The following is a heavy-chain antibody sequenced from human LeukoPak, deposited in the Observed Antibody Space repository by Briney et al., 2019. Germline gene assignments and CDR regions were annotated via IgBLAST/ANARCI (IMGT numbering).Heavy chain of an antibody. D-gene: IGHD3-22*01. CDR1: GGSISSGRYS. CDR3: ASRRVEYYYDSSGSDAFDI. V-gene: IGHV4-30-2*01. CDR2: VYHSGST. J-gene: IGHJ3*02. Sequence: SETLSLTCAASGGSISSGRYSWSWIRQPPGKGLEWIGYVYHSGSTYYNPSLKSRVTISVDRSKNQFSLKLSSVTAADTAVYYCASRRVEYYYDSSGSDAFDIWGQGTMVTVSS.